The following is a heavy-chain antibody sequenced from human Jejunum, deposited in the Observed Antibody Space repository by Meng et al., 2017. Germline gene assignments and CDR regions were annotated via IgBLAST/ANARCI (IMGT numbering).Heavy chain of an antibody. V-gene: IGHV3-43D*03. D-gene: IGHD6-13*01. J-gene: IGHJ4*01. Sequence: GESLKISCAASGFIFDNYAMHWVRQAPGKGLEWVALISWDGGRIFYADSVKGRFTVSRDNSKNSLSLQMNSLRAEDSALYYCARVEYSSTWLSDFWGQGTQVTVSS. CDR1: GFIFDNYA. CDR2: ISWDGGRI. CDR3: ARVEYSSTWLSDF.